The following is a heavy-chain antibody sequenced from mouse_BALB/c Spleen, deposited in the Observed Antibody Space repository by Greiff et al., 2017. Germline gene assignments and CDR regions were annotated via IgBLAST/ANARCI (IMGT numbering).Heavy chain of an antibody. Sequence: QVQLQQSGAELARPGASVKLSCKASGYTFTSYWMQWVKQRPGQGLEWIGAIYPGDGDTRYTQKFKGKATLTADKSSSTAYMQLSSLASEDSAVYYCATLSMDYWGQGTSVTVSS. CDR3: ATLSMDY. CDR1: GYTFTSYW. V-gene: IGHV1-87*01. J-gene: IGHJ4*01. CDR2: IYPGDGDT. D-gene: IGHD2-3*01.